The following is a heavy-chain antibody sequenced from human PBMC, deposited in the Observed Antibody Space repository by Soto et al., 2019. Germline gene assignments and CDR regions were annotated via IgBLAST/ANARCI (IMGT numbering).Heavy chain of an antibody. CDR3: APAGYYYLLLFDH. J-gene: IGHJ4*02. V-gene: IGHV2-5*02. CDR1: GFSLSTYHMG. D-gene: IGHD2-2*01. CDR2: IYWDDDK. Sequence: QITLKESGPTLVSPAQTLTLTCDFSGFSLSTYHMGVAWIRQPPGKALEWLALIYWDDDKRYSPSLKDRLAISKDTSSNQVVMTSTTLEPGVSVKYFYAPAGYYYLLLFDHWGPGTLVTV.